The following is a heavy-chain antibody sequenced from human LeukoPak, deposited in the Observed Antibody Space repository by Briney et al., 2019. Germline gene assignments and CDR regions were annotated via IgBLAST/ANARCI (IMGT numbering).Heavy chain of an antibody. CDR1: GFTFSGSA. D-gene: IGHD3-10*01. Sequence: PGGSLRLSCAAPGFTFSGSAMHWVRQASGKGLEWVGRIRSKANSYATAYAASVKGRFTISRDDSKNTAYLQMNSLRAEDTAVYYCAKDGNGVRGVIEPEERLDYWGQGTLVTVSS. V-gene: IGHV3-73*01. CDR2: IRSKANSYAT. J-gene: IGHJ4*02. CDR3: AKDGNGVRGVIEPEERLDY.